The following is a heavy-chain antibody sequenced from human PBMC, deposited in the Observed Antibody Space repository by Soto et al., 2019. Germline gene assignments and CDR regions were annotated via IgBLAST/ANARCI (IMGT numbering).Heavy chain of an antibody. CDR1: GFTFSSYA. J-gene: IGHJ4*02. CDR2: ISGSGGST. CDR3: AKDCTRPFSSWYPTYYFDY. D-gene: IGHD6-13*01. Sequence: GSLRLSCAASGFTFSSYAMSWVRQAPGKGLEWVSAISGSGGSTYYADSVKGRFTISRDNSKNTLYLQMNSLRAEDTAVYYCAKDCTRPFSSWYPTYYFDYWGQGTLVTVSS. V-gene: IGHV3-23*01.